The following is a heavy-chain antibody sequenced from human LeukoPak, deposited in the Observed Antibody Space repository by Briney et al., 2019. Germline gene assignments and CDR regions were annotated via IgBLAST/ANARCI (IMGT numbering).Heavy chain of an antibody. J-gene: IGHJ4*02. D-gene: IGHD3-3*01. CDR2: ISADGPT. Sequence: GGSLRLSCAASGFTFSSSPMSWVRQAPGKGLDWVSSISADGPTYYADSVKGRFTISRDNSKNTLYLQMNSLRAEDTAVYYCAKGGDFWSGPQFDYWGQGTLVTVSS. CDR3: AKGGDFWSGPQFDY. V-gene: IGHV3-23*01. CDR1: GFTFSSSP.